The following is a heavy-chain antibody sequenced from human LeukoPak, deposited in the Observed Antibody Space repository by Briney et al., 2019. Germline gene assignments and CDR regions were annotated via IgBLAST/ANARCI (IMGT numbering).Heavy chain of an antibody. CDR2: ISYDGSNK. J-gene: IGHJ4*02. V-gene: IGHV3-30*04. CDR3: AKDYGDYPFDY. D-gene: IGHD4-17*01. Sequence: GGSLRLSCAASGFTFSSYAMHWVRQAPGKGLEWVAVISYDGSNKYYADSVKGRFTISRDNSKNTLYPQMNSLRAEDTAVYYCAKDYGDYPFDYWGQGTLVTVSS. CDR1: GFTFSSYA.